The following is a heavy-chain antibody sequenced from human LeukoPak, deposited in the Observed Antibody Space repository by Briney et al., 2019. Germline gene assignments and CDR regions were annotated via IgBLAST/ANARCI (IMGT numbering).Heavy chain of an antibody. CDR2: IYPGDSDT. Sequence: GESLKISCKGSGYSSTSYWIGWVRQMPGKGLEWMGIIYPGDSDTRYSPSFQGQVTISADKSISTAYLQWSSLKASDTAMYYCASGWGYCSSTSCLDAFDIWGQGTMVTVSS. J-gene: IGHJ3*02. V-gene: IGHV5-51*01. D-gene: IGHD2-2*01. CDR3: ASGWGYCSSTSCLDAFDI. CDR1: GYSSTSYW.